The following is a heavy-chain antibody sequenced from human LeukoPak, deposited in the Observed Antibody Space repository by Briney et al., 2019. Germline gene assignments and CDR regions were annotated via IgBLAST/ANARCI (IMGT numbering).Heavy chain of an antibody. Sequence: GGSLRLSCAASGFTFSSYAMSWVRQAPGKGLEWVSAISGSGGSTYYADSAKGRSTISRDNSKNTLYLQMNSLRAEDTAVYYCAKDSDYYDSSGYYNPFDYWGQGTLVTVSS. V-gene: IGHV3-23*01. D-gene: IGHD3-22*01. CDR2: ISGSGGST. CDR1: GFTFSSYA. J-gene: IGHJ4*02. CDR3: AKDSDYYDSSGYYNPFDY.